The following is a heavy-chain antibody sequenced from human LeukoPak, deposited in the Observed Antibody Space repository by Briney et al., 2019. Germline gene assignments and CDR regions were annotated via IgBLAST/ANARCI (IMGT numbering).Heavy chain of an antibody. CDR3: ARGVEYRYYYDSSGYPDAFDI. D-gene: IGHD3-22*01. J-gene: IGHJ3*02. CDR1: GGSISSSSYY. CDR2: IYYSGST. V-gene: IGHV4-39*07. Sequence: PSETLSLTCTVSGGSISSSSYYWGWIRQPPGKGLEWIGSIYYSGSTYYNPSLKSRVTISVDTSKNQFSLKLSSVTAADTAVYYCARGVEYRYYYDSSGYPDAFDIWGQGTMVTVSS.